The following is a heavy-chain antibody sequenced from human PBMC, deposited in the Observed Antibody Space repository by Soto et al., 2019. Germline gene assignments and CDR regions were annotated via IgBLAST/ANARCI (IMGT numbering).Heavy chain of an antibody. Sequence: ASVKVSCKASGGTFSSYAISWVRQAPGQGLEWMGGIIPIFGTANYAQKFQGRVTITADESTSTAYMELSSLRSEDTAVYYCARGSQTGTWIQLWLYWGQGTLVTVSS. CDR2: IIPIFGTA. CDR1: GGTFSSYA. V-gene: IGHV1-69*13. CDR3: ARGSQTGTWIQLWLY. J-gene: IGHJ4*02. D-gene: IGHD5-18*01.